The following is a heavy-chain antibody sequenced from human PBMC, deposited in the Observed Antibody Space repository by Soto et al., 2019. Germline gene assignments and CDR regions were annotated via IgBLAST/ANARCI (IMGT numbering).Heavy chain of an antibody. J-gene: IGHJ4*02. CDR2: ISGSGGST. Sequence: EVQVLESGGKLIQPGGSLRLSCATSGFTFSSYAMIWVRQAPAEGLEWVSSISGSGGSTYYADSVKGRFTISRDNSKNTLYLQMEHLRVDDTALYYCARIARGSSWNRIDSWGQGTRVTVSS. D-gene: IGHD6-13*01. CDR3: ARIARGSSWNRIDS. CDR1: GFTFSSYA. V-gene: IGHV3-23*01.